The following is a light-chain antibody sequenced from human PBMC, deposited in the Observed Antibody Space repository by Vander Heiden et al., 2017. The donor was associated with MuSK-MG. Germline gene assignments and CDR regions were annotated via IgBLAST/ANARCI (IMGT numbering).Light chain of an antibody. Sequence: DIQVTQSPSSLSASVGDSVTITCRATQNIDTYLNWYQVKPGKAPEVLIYTASSLQSGVPSRFSGSGSGTDFTLSINRLQPEDSATYYCQQSDSSPWTFGQGTKVEIK. V-gene: IGKV1-39*01. CDR1: QNIDTY. CDR3: QQSDSSPWT. CDR2: TAS. J-gene: IGKJ1*01.